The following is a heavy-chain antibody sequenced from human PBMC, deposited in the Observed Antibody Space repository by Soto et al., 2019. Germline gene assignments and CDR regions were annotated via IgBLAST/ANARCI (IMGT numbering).Heavy chain of an antibody. CDR3: AGHWLAGYCAFDP. Sequence: QVQLQESGPGLVKPSGTLSLTCAVSGGSVYNDKWWSWVRQPPGKGLEWVGEIHSSGSTNYNPSLKSRATILVDKPKNQFSVTLSSVTAADTAVYFCAGHWLAGYCAFDPWGQGTLVTVSS. D-gene: IGHD6-19*01. J-gene: IGHJ5*02. CDR2: IHSSGST. V-gene: IGHV4-4*02. CDR1: GGSVYNDKW.